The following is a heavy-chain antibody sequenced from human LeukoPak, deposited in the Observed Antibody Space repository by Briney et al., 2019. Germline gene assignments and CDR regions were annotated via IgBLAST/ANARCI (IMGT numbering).Heavy chain of an antibody. CDR2: ISSSSSYI. V-gene: IGHV3-21*01. CDR3: AKDSSVFHYDSRNFDY. D-gene: IGHD3-22*01. CDR1: GFTFSSYA. Sequence: GGSLRLSCAASGFTFSSYAMHWVRQAPGKGLEWVSSISSSSSYIYYADSVKGRFTISRDNSKNTLYLQMNSLRAEDTAVFYCAKDSSVFHYDSRNFDYWGQGTLVTVSS. J-gene: IGHJ4*02.